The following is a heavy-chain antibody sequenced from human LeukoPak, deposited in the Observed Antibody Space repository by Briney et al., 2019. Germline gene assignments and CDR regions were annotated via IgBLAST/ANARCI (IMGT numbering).Heavy chain of an antibody. CDR1: GGSFSGYY. Sequence: PSETLSLTCAVYGGSFSGYYWSWIRQSPGKGLEWIGEINHSGSTNYNPSLKSRVTISVDTSKNQFSLKLSSVTAADTAVYYCARRRVVVAARIDYWGQGTLVTVSS. CDR2: INHSGST. D-gene: IGHD2-15*01. CDR3: ARRRVVVAARIDY. V-gene: IGHV4-34*01. J-gene: IGHJ4*02.